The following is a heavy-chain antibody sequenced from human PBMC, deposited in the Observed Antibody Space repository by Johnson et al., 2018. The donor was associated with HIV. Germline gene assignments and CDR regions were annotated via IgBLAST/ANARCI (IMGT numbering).Heavy chain of an antibody. D-gene: IGHD3-3*01. CDR2: IRYDGSNK. CDR1: GFTFSSYG. V-gene: IGHV3-30*02. CDR3: ARGDFWSGYPDAFDI. J-gene: IGHJ3*02. Sequence: QVQLVESGGGVVRPGGSLRLSCAASGFTFSSYGMHWVRQAPGKGLEWVAFIRYDGSNKYYADSVKGRFTISRDNSKNTLYLQMNSLRAEDTAVYYCARGDFWSGYPDAFDIWGQGTMVTVSS.